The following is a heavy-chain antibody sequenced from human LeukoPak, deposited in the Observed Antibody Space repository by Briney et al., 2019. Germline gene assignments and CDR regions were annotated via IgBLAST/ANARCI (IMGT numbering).Heavy chain of an antibody. Sequence: PGGTLRLSCAASGFTFSSYGMHWVRQAPGKGLEWVAFIRYDGSNKYYADSVKGRFTISRDNSKNTLYLQMNSLRAEDTAVYYCAKDRPLTGHLEGIGGFDYWGQGTLVTVSS. CDR3: AKDRPLTGHLEGIGGFDY. V-gene: IGHV3-30*02. CDR2: IRYDGSNK. J-gene: IGHJ4*02. CDR1: GFTFSSYG. D-gene: IGHD4-23*01.